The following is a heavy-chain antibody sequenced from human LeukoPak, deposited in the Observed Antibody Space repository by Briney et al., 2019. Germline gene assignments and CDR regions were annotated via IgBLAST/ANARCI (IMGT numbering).Heavy chain of an antibody. V-gene: IGHV3-66*01. CDR3: KGSYYDSSAIDY. D-gene: IGHD3-22*01. J-gene: IGHJ4*02. CDR2: IYSGGST. Sequence: GGSLRLSCAASGFTFSSYSMNWVRQAPGKGLEWVSVIYSGGSTYYADSVKGRFTISRDNSKNTLYLQMNSLRAEDTAVYYCKGSYYDSSAIDYWGQGTLVTVSS. CDR1: GFTFSSYS.